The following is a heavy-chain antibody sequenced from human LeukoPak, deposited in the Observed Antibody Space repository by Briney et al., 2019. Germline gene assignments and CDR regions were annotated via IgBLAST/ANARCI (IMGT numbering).Heavy chain of an antibody. D-gene: IGHD5-18*01. J-gene: IGHJ4*02. CDR2: IIPILGIA. Sequence: SVKISCKASGGTFSSYAISWVRQAPGQGLEWMGRIIPILGIANYAQKFQGRVTITADKSTSTAYMELSSLRSGDTAVYYCAREDTAMANFDYWGQGTLVTVSS. CDR1: GGTFSSYA. V-gene: IGHV1-69*04. CDR3: AREDTAMANFDY.